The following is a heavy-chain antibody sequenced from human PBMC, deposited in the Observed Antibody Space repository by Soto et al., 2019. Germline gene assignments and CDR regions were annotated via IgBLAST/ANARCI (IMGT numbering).Heavy chain of an antibody. Sequence: GGSLRLSCAASGFTFSGYWMHWVRQGPGKGLEWVSRINTDGGGTTYADSVKGRFTISRDNAKNTLYLQMNSLRAEDTAVYYCVRTSLVVAAATREDYWGQGTLVTVSS. CDR2: INTDGGGT. J-gene: IGHJ4*02. CDR1: GFTFSGYW. D-gene: IGHD2-15*01. V-gene: IGHV3-74*01. CDR3: VRTSLVVAAATREDY.